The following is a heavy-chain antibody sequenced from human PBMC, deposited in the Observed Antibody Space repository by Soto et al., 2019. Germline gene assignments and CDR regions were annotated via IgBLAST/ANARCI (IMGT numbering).Heavy chain of an antibody. CDR2: IWYDGSNK. Sequence: QVQLVESGGGVVQPGRSLRLSCAASGFTFSSYGMHWVRQAPGKGLEWVAVIWYDGSNKYYADSVKGRFTISRDNSKNTRYLQMNRLRAEDTAVYYCAREVDGDWGGFDYWSQGSLVTVSS. CDR1: GFTFSSYG. CDR3: AREVDGDWGGFDY. J-gene: IGHJ4*02. V-gene: IGHV3-33*01. D-gene: IGHD4-17*01.